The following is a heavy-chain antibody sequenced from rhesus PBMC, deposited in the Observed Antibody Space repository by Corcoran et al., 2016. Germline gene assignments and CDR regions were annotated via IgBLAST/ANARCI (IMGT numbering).Heavy chain of an antibody. CDR2: IYPGDSDT. D-gene: IGHD3-16*01. V-gene: IGHV5-43*01. CDR1: GYSTTGSW. CDR3: AKRAVGYGSCYDY. J-gene: IGHJ4*01. Sequence: EVQLVQSGAEVKRPGEALRIPCQTSGYSTTGSWISWVRRKPGKGMGWMRNIYPGDSDTQNHPSFQGHVASSADRSIRTTYLQWGSLKASDTATYYCAKRAVGYGSCYDYWGQGVLVTVSS.